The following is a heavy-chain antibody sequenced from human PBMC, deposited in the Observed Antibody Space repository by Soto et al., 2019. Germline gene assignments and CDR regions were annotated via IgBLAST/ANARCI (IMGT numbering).Heavy chain of an antibody. D-gene: IGHD3-3*01. CDR3: ARLTWSESYYFGY. CDR1: GGSFSGYF. CDR2: SNHSGCT. V-gene: IGHV4-34*01. Sequence: SETMPLTCAAYGGSFSGYFWRWIRQPPGKGLEWIGASNHSGCTNYYPSLLSRVTISVDTSKSQFSLRLSSMTAADTSVYYCARLTWSESYYFGYWGQGTLVTVSS. J-gene: IGHJ4*02.